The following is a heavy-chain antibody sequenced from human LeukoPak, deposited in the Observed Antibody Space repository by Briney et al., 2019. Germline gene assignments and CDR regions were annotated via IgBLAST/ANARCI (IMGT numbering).Heavy chain of an antibody. V-gene: IGHV3-23*01. Sequence: GGSLRLSCAAPGFTFSSYAMNWVRQAPGKGLEWVSGISASGGSTYYADSVKGRFTISRDNSKNTLYLHVNSLRAEDTAVYYCAKVGDNWDFDYWGQGTLVSVSS. D-gene: IGHD3-16*01. CDR1: GFTFSSYA. CDR3: AKVGDNWDFDY. CDR2: ISASGGST. J-gene: IGHJ4*02.